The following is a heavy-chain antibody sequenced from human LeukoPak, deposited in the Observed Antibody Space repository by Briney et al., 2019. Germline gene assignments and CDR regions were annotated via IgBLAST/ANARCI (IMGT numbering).Heavy chain of an antibody. CDR3: ARDLIVGYYDSSGYYPGGY. CDR1: GGSFSGYY. Sequence: SETLSLTCAVYGGSFSGYYWSWIRQPPGKGLEWIGEINHSGSTNYNPSLKSRVTISVDTSKNQFSLKLSSVTAADTAVYYCARDLIVGYYDSSGYYPGGYWGQGTLVTVSS. J-gene: IGHJ4*02. D-gene: IGHD3-22*01. V-gene: IGHV4-34*01. CDR2: INHSGST.